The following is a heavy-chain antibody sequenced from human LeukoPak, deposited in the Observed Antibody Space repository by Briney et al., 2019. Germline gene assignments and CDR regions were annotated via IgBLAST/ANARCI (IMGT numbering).Heavy chain of an antibody. J-gene: IGHJ4*02. V-gene: IGHV3-23*01. CDR1: GFIFRSYG. CDR2: ISGSGGST. Sequence: PGGSLGLSCAASGFIFRSYGMSWVRQAPGKGLECVSVISGSGGSTNYADSVKGRLTISRDNSKNTLYLQMNSLRAEDTAVYYCAKARGDSYGHFQYWGQGTLVTVSS. CDR3: AKARGDSYGHFQY. D-gene: IGHD5-18*01.